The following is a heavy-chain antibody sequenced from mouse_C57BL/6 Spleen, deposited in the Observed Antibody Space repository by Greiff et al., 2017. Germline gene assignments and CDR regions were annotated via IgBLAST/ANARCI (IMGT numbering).Heavy chain of an antibody. CDR2: IYPGDGDT. V-gene: IGHV1-80*01. CDR1: GYAFSSYW. D-gene: IGHD2-5*01. CDR3: ARADYSNCWDY. J-gene: IGHJ2*01. Sequence: QVQLQQSGAELVKPGASVKISCKASGYAFSSYWMNWVKQRPGKGLEWIGQIYPGDGDTNYNGKFKGKATLTADKSSSTAYMQLSSLTSEDSAVYFCARADYSNCWDYWGQGTTLTVSS.